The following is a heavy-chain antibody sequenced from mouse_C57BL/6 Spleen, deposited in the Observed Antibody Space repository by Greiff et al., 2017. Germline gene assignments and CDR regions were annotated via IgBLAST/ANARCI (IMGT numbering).Heavy chain of an antibody. CDR2: IYPGDGDT. D-gene: IGHD2-4*01. J-gene: IGHJ4*01. Sequence: QVHVKQSGAELVKPGASVKISCKASGYAFSSYWMNWVKQRPGKGLVWIGQIYPGDGDTNYNGKFKGKATLTADKSSSTAYMQLSSLTSEDSAVYFCARVEYDYEALYYYAMDYWGQGTSVTVSS. CDR3: ARVEYDYEALYYYAMDY. V-gene: IGHV1-80*01. CDR1: GYAFSSYW.